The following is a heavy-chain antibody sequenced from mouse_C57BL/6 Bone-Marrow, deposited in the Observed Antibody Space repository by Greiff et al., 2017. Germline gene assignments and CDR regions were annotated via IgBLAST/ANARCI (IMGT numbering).Heavy chain of an antibody. CDR2: IWRGGST. CDR1: GFSLTSYG. V-gene: IGHV2-5*01. CDR3: AKKERDYFYAIDY. D-gene: IGHD1-1*01. J-gene: IGHJ4*01. Sequence: QVQLQQSGPGLVQPSQSLSITCTVSGFSLTSYGVHWVRQSPGKGLEWLGVIWRGGSTDYNAAFMSRLSITKDNSKNQVFFKMNSLQADDTAIYYCAKKERDYFYAIDYWGQGTSVTVSS.